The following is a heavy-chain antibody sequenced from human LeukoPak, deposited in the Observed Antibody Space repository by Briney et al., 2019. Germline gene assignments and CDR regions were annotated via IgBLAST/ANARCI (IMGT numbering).Heavy chain of an antibody. CDR3: AREGQDYDSSGYSYFYFYLDV. J-gene: IGHJ6*03. Sequence: SETLSLTCTVSGGSISSYYWSWIRQPAGKGLEWIGRIYTSGSTTYNPSLKSRVTISVDTSKNQFSLKLSSVTAADTAVYFCAREGQDYDSSGYSYFYFYLDVWGKGTTVTISS. CDR2: IYTSGST. V-gene: IGHV4-4*07. D-gene: IGHD3-22*01. CDR1: GGSISSYY.